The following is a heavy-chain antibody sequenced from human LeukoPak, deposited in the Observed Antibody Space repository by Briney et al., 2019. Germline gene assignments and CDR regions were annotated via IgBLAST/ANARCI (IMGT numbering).Heavy chain of an antibody. J-gene: IGHJ4*02. Sequence: GGSLRLSCAASGLIFSSYSMNWVRQAPGKGLEWVSYISSSGSTIYYADSVKGRFTISRDNAKNSLYLQMNSLRAEDTAVYYCARDGTDYGDYLLWGQGTLVTVSS. CDR1: GLIFSSYS. CDR2: ISSSGSTI. V-gene: IGHV3-48*04. CDR3: ARDGTDYGDYLL. D-gene: IGHD4-17*01.